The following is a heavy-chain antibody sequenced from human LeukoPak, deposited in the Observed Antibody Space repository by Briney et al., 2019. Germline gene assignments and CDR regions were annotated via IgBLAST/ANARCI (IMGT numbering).Heavy chain of an antibody. J-gene: IGHJ4*02. D-gene: IGHD3-10*01. CDR1: GFTVSSNY. CDR3: ARDRTGTGHFDY. Sequence: GGSLRLSCAASGFTVSSNYMSWVRRAPGKGLEWVSVIYSGGSTYYADSVKGRFTISRDNSKNTLYLQMNSLRAEDTAVYYCARDRTGTGHFDYWGQGTLVTVSS. CDR2: IYSGGST. V-gene: IGHV3-66*01.